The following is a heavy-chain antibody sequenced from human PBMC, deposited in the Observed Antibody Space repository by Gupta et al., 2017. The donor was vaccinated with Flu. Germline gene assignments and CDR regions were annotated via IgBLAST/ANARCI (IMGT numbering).Heavy chain of an antibody. CDR2: IWYDGSNK. CDR3: ARVRVRRYANIDY. Sequence: VQLVASGGGVVQPGRSMRLSCAASGFTFSSYGRHWGRQAPGTGLEWVAVIWYDGSNKYYADAVKGRFTISRDNAKNTLYLQMNRLRAEDTAVYYCARVRVRRYANIDYGGQGTLVTVSS. D-gene: IGHD3-16*01. V-gene: IGHV3-33*01. J-gene: IGHJ4*02. CDR1: GFTFSSYG.